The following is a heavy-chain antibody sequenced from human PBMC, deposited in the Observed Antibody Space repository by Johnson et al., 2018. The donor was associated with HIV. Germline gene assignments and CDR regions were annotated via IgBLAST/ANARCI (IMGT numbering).Heavy chain of an antibody. CDR2: ISYDGSNK. CDR1: GISVSVNY. CDR3: ARGWQQRAFDI. V-gene: IGHV3-30*14. D-gene: IGHD6-13*01. J-gene: IGHJ3*02. Sequence: VHLVESGGGVVQPGGSLRLSCAASGISVSVNYMSWIRQAPGRGLEWVAVISYDGSNKYYADSVKGRFTISRDNSKNTLYLQMNSLRAEDTAVYYCARGWQQRAFDIWGQGTMVTVSS.